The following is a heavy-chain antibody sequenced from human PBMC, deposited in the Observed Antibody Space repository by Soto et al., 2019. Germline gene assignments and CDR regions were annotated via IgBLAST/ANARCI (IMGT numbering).Heavy chain of an antibody. Sequence: SVKVSCKASGGTFSSYAISWVRQAPGQGLEWMGGIIPIFGTANYAQKFQGRVTITGDESASTAYMELSSLRSEDTAVYYCARVSVIAAAVPFDYWGQGTLVTVSS. J-gene: IGHJ4*02. D-gene: IGHD6-13*01. CDR2: IIPIFGTA. V-gene: IGHV1-69*13. CDR3: ARVSVIAAAVPFDY. CDR1: GGTFSSYA.